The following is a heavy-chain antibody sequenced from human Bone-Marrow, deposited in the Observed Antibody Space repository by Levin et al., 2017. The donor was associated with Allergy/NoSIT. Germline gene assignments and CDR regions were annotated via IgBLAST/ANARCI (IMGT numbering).Heavy chain of an antibody. D-gene: IGHD3-16*02. V-gene: IGHV3-15*01. CDR2: IKSKTDGGTT. Sequence: GGSLRLSCAASGFTFSNAWMSWVRQAPGKGLEWVGRIKSKTDGGTTDYAAPVKGRFTISRDDSKNTLYLQMNSLKTEDTAVYYCTTPYMITFGGVIATPRFWGQGTLVTVSS. J-gene: IGHJ4*02. CDR1: GFTFSNAW. CDR3: TTPYMITFGGVIATPRF.